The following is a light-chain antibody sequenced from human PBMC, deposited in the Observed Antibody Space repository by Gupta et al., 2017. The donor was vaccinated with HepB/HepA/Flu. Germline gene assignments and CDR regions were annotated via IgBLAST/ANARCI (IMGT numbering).Light chain of an antibody. Sequence: QSALTQPASVSGSPGQSLTISCTGTSSDVGAYNYVYWYQQHPGTSPKFMIYDVSNRPSGVSNRFSGSKSGTTASLTISGLQAEDDADYYCTAYTTSSTVVFGGGTKLTVL. CDR1: SSDVGAYNY. CDR3: TAYTTSSTVV. V-gene: IGLV2-14*03. J-gene: IGLJ2*01. CDR2: DVS.